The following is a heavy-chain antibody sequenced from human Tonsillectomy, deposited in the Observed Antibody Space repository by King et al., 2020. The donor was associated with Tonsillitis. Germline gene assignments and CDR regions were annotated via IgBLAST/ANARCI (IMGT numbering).Heavy chain of an antibody. CDR3: AGAPYYDFWSGYLDV. Sequence: QLQESGPGLVKPSETLSLTCSVSGGSISNYYWNWIRQPPGKGLEWIGYIFDSGGSDYNPSLKSRVTISVDTSQRQFSLKLSSVSAADTAVDYCAGAPYYDFWSGYLDVWGKGTTVTVSS. CDR2: IFDSGGS. CDR1: GGSISNYY. J-gene: IGHJ6*04. V-gene: IGHV4-59*08. D-gene: IGHD3-3*01.